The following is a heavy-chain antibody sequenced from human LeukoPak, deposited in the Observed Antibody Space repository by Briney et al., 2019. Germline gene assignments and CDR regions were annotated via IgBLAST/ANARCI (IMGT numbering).Heavy chain of an antibody. D-gene: IGHD2-15*01. CDR1: GGSISSGSYY. CDR3: ARGYCSGGSCYSFYYYYYMDV. J-gene: IGHJ6*03. V-gene: IGHV4-39*07. Sequence: PSQTLSLTCTVSGGSISSGSYYWGWIRQPPGKGLEWIGTIYYSGSTYYNPSLKSRVTISVDTSKNQFSLKLSSVTAADTAVYYYARGYCSGGSCYSFYYYYYMDVWGKGTTVTVSS. CDR2: IYYSGST.